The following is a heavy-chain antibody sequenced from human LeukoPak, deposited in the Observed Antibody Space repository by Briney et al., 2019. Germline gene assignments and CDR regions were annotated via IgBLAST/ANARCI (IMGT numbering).Heavy chain of an antibody. CDR2: IYTSGST. Sequence: PSETLSLTCTVSGGSISSYYWSWIRQPAGEGLEWIGRIYTSGSTNYNPSLKSRVTMSVDTSKNQFSLKLSSVTAADTAVYYCARDEDDFWSGYYDYWGQGTLVTVSS. CDR3: ARDEDDFWSGYYDY. D-gene: IGHD3-3*01. V-gene: IGHV4-4*07. CDR1: GGSISSYY. J-gene: IGHJ4*02.